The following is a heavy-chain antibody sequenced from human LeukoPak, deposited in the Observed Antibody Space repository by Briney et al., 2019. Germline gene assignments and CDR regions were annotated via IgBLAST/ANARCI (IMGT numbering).Heavy chain of an antibody. CDR2: ISYSGGT. CDR1: GGSISSGGNY. D-gene: IGHD6-25*01. J-gene: IGHJ2*01. V-gene: IGHV4-31*03. Sequence: SETLSLTCNVSGGSISSGGNYWSWIRQHPGKGLEWIGYISYSGGTYYNPSLKSRVTTSVDTSKNQFSLKLSSVTAADTAVYYCASGGAATAWWYFDLWGRGTLVTVSS. CDR3: ASGGAATAWWYFDL.